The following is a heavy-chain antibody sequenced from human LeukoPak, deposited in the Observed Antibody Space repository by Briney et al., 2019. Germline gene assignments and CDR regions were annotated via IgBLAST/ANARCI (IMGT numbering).Heavy chain of an antibody. CDR1: GGSFSSYT. D-gene: IGHD3-22*01. V-gene: IGHV1-69*02. CDR3: AGALSTHYYDSSGYSN. Sequence: VASVKVSCKASGGSFSSYTISWVRQAPGQGLEWMGRIFPILGIANYAQKFQGRVTITADKSTSTAYMELSSLRTEDTAVYYCAGALSTHYYDSSGYSNWGQGTLVTVSS. CDR2: IFPILGIA. J-gene: IGHJ4*02.